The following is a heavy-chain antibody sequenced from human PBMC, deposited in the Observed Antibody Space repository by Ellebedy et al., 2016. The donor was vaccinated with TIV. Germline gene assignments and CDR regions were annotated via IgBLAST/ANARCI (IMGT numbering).Heavy chain of an antibody. CDR2: INTDGSST. D-gene: IGHD3-22*01. V-gene: IGHV3-74*01. Sequence: GGSLRLSXEASGFSFEDYGMTWVRQAPGKGLVWVSRINTDGSSTIYADSVKGRFTISRDNAKNTLYLQINSLRAEDTAVYYCARGHDASGYHSFDLWGRGTLVTVSS. CDR1: GFSFEDYG. CDR3: ARGHDASGYHSFDL. J-gene: IGHJ2*01.